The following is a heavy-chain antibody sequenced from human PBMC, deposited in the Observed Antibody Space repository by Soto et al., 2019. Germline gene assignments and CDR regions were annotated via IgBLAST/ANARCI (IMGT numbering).Heavy chain of an antibody. CDR1: GGTFSSYC. V-gene: IGHV1-69*01. CDR2: IIPISGTA. D-gene: IGHD2-2*01. J-gene: IGHJ6*02. Sequence: QVQLVQSGAEVKKPGSSVKVSCKASGGTFSSYCISWVRQAPGQGLEWMGGIIPISGTANYAQKFQGRVTITADESTSTAYMELSSLRSEDTAVYYCARSQGSSTSLEIYYYYCYGMDVWGQGTTVTVSS. CDR3: ARSQGSSTSLEIYYYYCYGMDV.